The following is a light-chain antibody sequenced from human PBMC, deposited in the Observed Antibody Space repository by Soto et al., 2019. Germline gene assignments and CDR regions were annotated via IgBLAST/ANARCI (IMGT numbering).Light chain of an antibody. Sequence: QSVLTQPPSASGTPGQRVTISCSGSSSNIGSNTVNWYQQLPGTAPKLHIYSNNQRPSRVPDRFSGSKSGTSASLAISGLQSEDEADYYCAAWDDSLNGPVFGGGTKLTVL. V-gene: IGLV1-44*01. CDR2: SNN. J-gene: IGLJ3*02. CDR3: AAWDDSLNGPV. CDR1: SSNIGSNT.